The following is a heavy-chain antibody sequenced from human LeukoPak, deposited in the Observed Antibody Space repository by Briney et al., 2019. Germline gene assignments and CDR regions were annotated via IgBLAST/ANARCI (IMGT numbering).Heavy chain of an antibody. D-gene: IGHD1-26*01. Sequence: GGSLRLSCAASGFTFGDYVMSWVRQAPGKGLEWVGFIRSKAYGGTTEYAASVKGRFTISRDDSKSIAYLQMNSLKTEDTAVYYCTRGGGYHDYWGQGTLVTVSS. CDR3: TRGGGYHDY. V-gene: IGHV3-49*04. J-gene: IGHJ4*02. CDR1: GFTFGDYV. CDR2: IRSKAYGGTT.